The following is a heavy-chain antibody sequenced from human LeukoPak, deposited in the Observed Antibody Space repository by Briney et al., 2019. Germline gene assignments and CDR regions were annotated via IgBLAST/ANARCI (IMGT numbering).Heavy chain of an antibody. CDR2: ISTTGNTI. CDR1: GFTFSSYN. J-gene: IGHJ4*02. D-gene: IGHD3-10*01. CDR3: ARDVLTYYYGSGSYFDY. Sequence: GGSLRLSCAASGFTFSSYNMNWVRQAPGKGLEWVSYISTTGNTIYYADSVKGRFTISRDNAKNSLYLQMNSLRAEDTAVYYCARDVLTYYYGSGSYFDYWGQGTLVTVSS. V-gene: IGHV3-48*01.